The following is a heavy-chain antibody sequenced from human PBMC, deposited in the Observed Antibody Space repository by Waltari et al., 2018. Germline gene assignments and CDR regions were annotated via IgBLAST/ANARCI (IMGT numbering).Heavy chain of an antibody. CDR1: GYTFSNFA. J-gene: IGHJ6*02. CDR2: ITAGNDNT. Sequence: QVQLVQSGAEVKKPGASVKVSCTASGYTFSNFAIHWVRQAPGQMLEWMGWITAGNDNTKYSQKFQGRLTITRDTSASTAYMELSSLTSEDTAVYYCAAFTSGWSYGMDVWGQGTTVTVSS. V-gene: IGHV1-3*01. CDR3: AAFTSGWSYGMDV. D-gene: IGHD6-19*01.